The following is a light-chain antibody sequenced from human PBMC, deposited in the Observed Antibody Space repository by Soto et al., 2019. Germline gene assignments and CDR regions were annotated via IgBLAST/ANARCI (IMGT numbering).Light chain of an antibody. J-gene: IGKJ2*01. V-gene: IGKV1-39*01. CDR1: QSIGIY. CDR3: QQTFSTPCT. Sequence: IQMTQSPASLSASVGDRVTITCRASQSIGIYLNWYQQKPGKAPKLLVYTASSLQSGAPSRFRGSGSGTDFTLTINSLQPEDFATYYCQQTFSTPCTFGQGTKLEIK. CDR2: TAS.